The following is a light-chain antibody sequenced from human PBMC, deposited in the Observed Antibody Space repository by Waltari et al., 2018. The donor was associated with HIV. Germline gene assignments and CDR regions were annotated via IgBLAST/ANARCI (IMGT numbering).Light chain of an antibody. Sequence: QSALTPPRSVSGSPGPSVTISCTGTRGDVGGYDYVSWYQQYPGKAPNLMISGITKRPSGLPYRFAGSNSGNTASLTISGLQAEDEAYYYCCSYTGTDTSVVFGGGTKLTVL. CDR2: GIT. CDR1: RGDVGGYDY. V-gene: IGLV2-11*01. CDR3: CSYTGTDTSVV. J-gene: IGLJ2*01.